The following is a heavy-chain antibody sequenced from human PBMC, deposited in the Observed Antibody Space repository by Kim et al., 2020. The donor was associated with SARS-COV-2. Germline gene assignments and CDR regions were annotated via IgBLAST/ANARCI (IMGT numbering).Heavy chain of an antibody. V-gene: IGHV4-34*01. Sequence: SETLSLTCAVYGGSFSGYYWSWIRQPPGKGLEWIGEINHSGSTNYNPSLKSRVTISVDTSKNQFSLKLSSVTAADTAVYYCAGRGGFLEWLLYYFDYWGQGTLVTVSS. CDR2: INHSGST. CDR1: GGSFSGYY. J-gene: IGHJ4*02. D-gene: IGHD3-3*01. CDR3: AGRGGFLEWLLYYFDY.